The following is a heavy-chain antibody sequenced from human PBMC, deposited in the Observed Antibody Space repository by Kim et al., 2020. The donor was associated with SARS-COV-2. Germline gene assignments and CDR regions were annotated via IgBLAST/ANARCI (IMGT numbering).Heavy chain of an antibody. J-gene: IGHJ4*02. CDR1: GFTFSNYW. CDR2: INGDGSST. D-gene: IGHD2-2*01. V-gene: IGHV3-74*01. CDR3: AKRDCLTNSCLFFYFDS. Sequence: GGSLRLSCEASGFTFSNYWMHWVRQAPGKGLVWVSGINGDGSSTNYADSVKGRFTISRDNAKNTLYLQVNTLRAEDAAVYYCAKRDCLTNSCLFFYFDSWGQGALVTVSS.